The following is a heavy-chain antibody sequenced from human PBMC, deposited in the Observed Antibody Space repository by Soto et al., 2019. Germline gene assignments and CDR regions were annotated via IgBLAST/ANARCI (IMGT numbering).Heavy chain of an antibody. D-gene: IGHD2-15*01. CDR2: LSWSGGTI. CDR3: TIGVRHHFSSCSDT. Sequence: EVQLVESGGGLVQPGRSLRLSCVVSGLNFDDYAMHWVRQLPRKGLEWVAGLSWSGGTIDYADSVKGPFTISSDNANLSVYLALNLLSPEHTAVYYCTIGVRHHFSSCSDTWGRVAL. CDR1: GLNFDDYA. V-gene: IGHV3-9*01. J-gene: IGHJ5*02.